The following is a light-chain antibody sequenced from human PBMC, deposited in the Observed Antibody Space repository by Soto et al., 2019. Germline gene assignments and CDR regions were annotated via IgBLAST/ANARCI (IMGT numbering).Light chain of an antibody. J-gene: IGKJ1*01. CDR1: QAVNTR. V-gene: IGKV3-20*01. CDR2: GAS. CDR3: QQYGSSPRT. Sequence: DIFLTQSRSSLSSFPCDGVILSCRASQAVNTRLAWYQHKPGQAPRLLIYGASSRATGIPDRVSGSGSGTDFTLTISRLEPEDFAVYYCQQYGSSPRTFGQGTKVDIK.